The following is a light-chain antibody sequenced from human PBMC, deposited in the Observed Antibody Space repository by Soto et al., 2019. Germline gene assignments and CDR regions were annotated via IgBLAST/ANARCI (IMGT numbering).Light chain of an antibody. CDR3: QSYDSSLSGRWV. J-gene: IGLJ3*02. Sequence: QSVLTQPTSVAGATGQRVTISCTGSSSNIGAGYDVHWYQQLPGTAPKLLIYGNSNRPSGVPDRFSGSKSGTSASLAITGLQAEDEADYYCQSYDSSLSGRWVFGGGTKLTV. CDR2: GNS. V-gene: IGLV1-40*01. CDR1: SSNIGAGYD.